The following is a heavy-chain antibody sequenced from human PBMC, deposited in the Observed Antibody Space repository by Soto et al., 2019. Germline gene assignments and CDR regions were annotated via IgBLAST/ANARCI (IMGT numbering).Heavy chain of an antibody. CDR2: ISAYNGNT. V-gene: IGHV1-18*04. D-gene: IGHD6-13*01. CDR3: ARYQQLVRGAFDI. CDR1: GYTFTSYG. J-gene: IGHJ3*02. Sequence: ASVKVSCKASGYTFTSYGISWVRQAPGQGLEWMGWISAYNGNTKYSQKFQGRVTITRDTSASTAYMELSSLRSEDTAVYYCARYQQLVRGAFDIWGQGTMVTVSS.